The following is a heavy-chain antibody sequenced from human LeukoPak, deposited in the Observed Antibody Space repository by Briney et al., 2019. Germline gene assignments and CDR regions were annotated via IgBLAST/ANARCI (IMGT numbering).Heavy chain of an antibody. V-gene: IGHV3-30*02. Sequence: GGSLRLSCAASGFTFSSYGMHWVRQAPGKGLEWVAFIRYDGSNKYYADSVKGRFTISRDNSKNTLYLQMNSLGAEDTAVYYCARDSPLAVTNTFHDYWGQGTLVTVSS. CDR3: ARDSPLAVTNTFHDY. CDR1: GFTFSSYG. D-gene: IGHD2-2*02. J-gene: IGHJ4*02. CDR2: IRYDGSNK.